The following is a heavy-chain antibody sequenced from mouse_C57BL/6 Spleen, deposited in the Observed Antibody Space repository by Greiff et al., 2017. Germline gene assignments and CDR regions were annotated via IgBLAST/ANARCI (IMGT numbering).Heavy chain of an antibody. D-gene: IGHD2-4*01. CDR1: GFNIKDYY. CDR3: ARNPKPYYDYDRDPMGY. CDR2: IDPEDGET. J-gene: IGHJ4*01. V-gene: IGHV14-2*01. Sequence: VQLQQSGAELVKPGASVKLSCTASGFNIKDYYMHWVKQRTEQGLEWIGRIDPEDGETKYAPKFQGKATITAETSSTTAYLQLSSLTPGITAVYYCARNPKPYYDYDRDPMGYWGQGTAVTVSS.